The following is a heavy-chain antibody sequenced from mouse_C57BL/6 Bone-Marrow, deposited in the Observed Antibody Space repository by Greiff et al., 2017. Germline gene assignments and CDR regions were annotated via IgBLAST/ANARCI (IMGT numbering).Heavy chain of an antibody. Sequence: VQLVESGAELARPGASVKLSCKASGYTFTSYGISWVKQRTGQGLEWIGEIYPRSGNTYYNEKFKGKATLTADKSSSTAYMELRSLTSEDSAVYFCARSIYYDYDGDWYFDVWGTGTTVTVSS. CDR1: GYTFTSYG. CDR2: IYPRSGNT. V-gene: IGHV1-81*01. J-gene: IGHJ1*03. CDR3: ARSIYYDYDGDWYFDV. D-gene: IGHD2-4*01.